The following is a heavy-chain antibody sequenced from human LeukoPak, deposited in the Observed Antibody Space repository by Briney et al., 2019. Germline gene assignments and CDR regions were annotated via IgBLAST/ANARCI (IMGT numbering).Heavy chain of an antibody. J-gene: IGHJ3*01. CDR1: GFSFGDFA. D-gene: IGHD5-18*01. CDR2: ISYDGGNI. CDR3: ARGWFGFWHNSYADDNAFDV. V-gene: IGHV3-30*04. Sequence: GGSLRLSCAPSGFSFGDFAMHWVRQAPGKGLEWVALISYDGGNIYYADSVRGRFTISRDNSKNMLFLHMNSLRPEDTAVYYCARGWFGFWHNSYADDNAFDVWGPGTMVTVSS.